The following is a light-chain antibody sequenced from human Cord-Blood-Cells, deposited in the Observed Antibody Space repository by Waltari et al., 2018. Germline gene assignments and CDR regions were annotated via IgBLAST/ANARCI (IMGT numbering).Light chain of an antibody. V-gene: IGKV1-39*01. Sequence: DIQMTQSPSSLSASVGDRVTITCRASKSISSYLNWYQQKPGKAPKLLIYAESSLQSGVPSRFSGSGSGTDFTLTISSLQPEDFATYYCQQSYSTPYTFGQGTKLEIK. CDR2: AES. CDR1: KSISSY. CDR3: QQSYSTPYT. J-gene: IGKJ2*01.